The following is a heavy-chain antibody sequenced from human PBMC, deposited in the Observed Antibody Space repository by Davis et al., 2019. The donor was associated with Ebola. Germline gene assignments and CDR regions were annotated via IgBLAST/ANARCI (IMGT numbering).Heavy chain of an antibody. V-gene: IGHV3-48*01. D-gene: IGHD3-9*01. CDR2: ISSSSSTI. Sequence: PGGSLRLSCAASGFTFSSYSMNWVRQAPGKGLEWVSYISSSSSTIYYADSVKGRFIISRDNSKNTLYLQMNSLRAEDTAVYYCAARRRELVIPPGDWGQGTLVTVSS. J-gene: IGHJ4*02. CDR3: AARRRELVIPPGD. CDR1: GFTFSSYS.